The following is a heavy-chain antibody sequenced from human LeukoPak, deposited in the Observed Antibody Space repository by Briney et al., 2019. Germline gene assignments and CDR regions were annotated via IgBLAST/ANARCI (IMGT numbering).Heavy chain of an antibody. CDR2: ITKSGDST. CDR1: GFTFSAFG. CDR3: TKDYCGKFCSAV. D-gene: IGHD3-9*01. V-gene: IGHV3-23*01. J-gene: IGHJ6*02. Sequence: PGGSLRLSCAASGFTFSAFGMNWVRQAPGKGLEWVSTITKSGDSTYYVDPVKGRFTISRDNSKNTLYLQMNSLRAEDTAKYYCTKDYCGKFCSAVWGQGTTVTVSS.